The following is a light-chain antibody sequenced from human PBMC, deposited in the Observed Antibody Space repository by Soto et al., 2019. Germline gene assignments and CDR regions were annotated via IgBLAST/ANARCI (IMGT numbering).Light chain of an antibody. CDR3: LQYGSSPHT. CDR1: QSVSSY. V-gene: IGKV3-11*01. Sequence: EIVLTQSPGTLSLSPGERATLSCRASQSVSSYLAWYQQKPGQAPRLLIYDASNRATGIPARFSGSGSGTDFTLTISSLEPEDFAVYYCLQYGSSPHTFGQGTRLEIK. J-gene: IGKJ5*01. CDR2: DAS.